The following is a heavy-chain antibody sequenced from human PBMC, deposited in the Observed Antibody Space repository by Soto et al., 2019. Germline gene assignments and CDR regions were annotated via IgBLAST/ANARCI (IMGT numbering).Heavy chain of an antibody. V-gene: IGHV4-30-2*01. J-gene: IGHJ4*02. CDR3: ARGRGTGTMDY. CDR2: IYHSGST. Sequence: SETLSLTXAVSGGSISSGGYSWSWIRQPPGKGLEWIGYIYHSGSTYYNPSLKSRVTISVDRSKNQFSLKLSSVTAADTAVYYCARGRGTGTMDYWGQGTLVTVSS. CDR1: GGSISSGGYS. D-gene: IGHD1-7*01.